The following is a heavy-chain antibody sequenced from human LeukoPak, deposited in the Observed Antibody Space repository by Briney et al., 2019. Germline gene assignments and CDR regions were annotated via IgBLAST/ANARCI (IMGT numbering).Heavy chain of an antibody. V-gene: IGHV4-34*01. CDR3: ARVAPDYDFWSGYLLSRLIDY. Sequence: SETLSLTCAVYGGSFSGYYWSWIRQPPGKGLEWIGEINHSGSTNYNPSLKSRVTISVDTSKNQFSLKLSSVTAADTAVYYCARVAPDYDFWSGYLLSRLIDYWGQGTLVTVSS. CDR2: INHSGST. D-gene: IGHD3-3*01. J-gene: IGHJ4*02. CDR1: GGSFSGYY.